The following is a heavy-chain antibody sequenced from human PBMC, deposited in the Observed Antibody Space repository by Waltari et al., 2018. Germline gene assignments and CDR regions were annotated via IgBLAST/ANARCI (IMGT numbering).Heavy chain of an antibody. CDR3: ASELPRIVVVPGDAYI. CDR1: GGSISSSSYY. J-gene: IGHJ4*02. Sequence: QLQLQESGPGLVRPSETLSLTCTVSGGSISSSSYYWGWIRQSPGKDLGWIGSIYYTGNPFTNTSRERRVTMSVDTSKNQFSLKLSSVTATDTAMYYCASELPRIVVVPGDAYIWGQGTLVTVSS. D-gene: IGHD2-2*01. V-gene: IGHV4-39*01. CDR2: IYYTGNP.